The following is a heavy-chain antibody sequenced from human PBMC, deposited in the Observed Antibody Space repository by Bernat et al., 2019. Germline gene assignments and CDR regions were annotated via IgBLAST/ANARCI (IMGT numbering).Heavy chain of an antibody. CDR3: ARARLGYCSSTSCYLPWYFDL. CDR1: GFTFSDYY. CDR2: ISSSSSYT. V-gene: IGHV3-11*05. J-gene: IGHJ2*01. Sequence: QVQLVESGGALVKPGGSLTLSCAASGFTFSDYYMSWIRQAPGKGLEWVSYISSSSSYTNYADSVKGRFTISRDNAKNSLYLQMNSLRAEDTAVYYCARARLGYCSSTSCYLPWYFDLWGRGTLVTVSS. D-gene: IGHD2-2*01.